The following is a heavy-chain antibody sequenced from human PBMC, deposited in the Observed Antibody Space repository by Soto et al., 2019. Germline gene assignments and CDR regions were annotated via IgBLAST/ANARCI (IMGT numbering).Heavy chain of an antibody. D-gene: IGHD4-17*01. CDR1: GGSISSYY. CDR3: TRHAYGGYRFDY. Sequence: SETLSLTCTVSGGSISSYYWSWILQPPGKGLEWIGYIYFSGSTNYNPSLKSRVTISVDTSKNQFSLKLSSVTAADTAVYYCTRHAYGGYRFDYWGRGTLVTVSS. CDR2: IYFSGST. J-gene: IGHJ4*02. V-gene: IGHV4-59*08.